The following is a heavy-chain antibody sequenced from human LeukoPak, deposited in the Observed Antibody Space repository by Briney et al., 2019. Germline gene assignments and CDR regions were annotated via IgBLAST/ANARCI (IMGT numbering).Heavy chain of an antibody. CDR3: ARSPSLFGADFAY. CDR2: IYYSGST. D-gene: IGHD3-3*01. CDR1: GGSISSSSYY. J-gene: IGHJ4*02. Sequence: SETLSLTCTVSGGSISSSSYYWGWIRQPPGKGLEWIGSIYYSGSTYYNPSLKSRVTISVDTSKNQFSLKLSSVTAADTAVYYCARSPSLFGADFAYWGQGTLVTVSS. V-gene: IGHV4-39*01.